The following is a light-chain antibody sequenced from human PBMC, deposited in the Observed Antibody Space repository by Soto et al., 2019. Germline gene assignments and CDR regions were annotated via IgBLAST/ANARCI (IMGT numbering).Light chain of an antibody. CDR3: LLSYSGARPYV. CDR2: DTS. J-gene: IGLJ1*01. CDR1: TGAVTSGHY. Sequence: QAVVTQEPSLTVSPGGTVTLTCGSSTGAVTSGHYPYWFQQKPGQAPRTLIYDTSKKHSWTPARFSGSLLGGKAALTLTGAQTEDEVEYYCLLSYSGARPYVFGTGTKLTVL. V-gene: IGLV7-46*01.